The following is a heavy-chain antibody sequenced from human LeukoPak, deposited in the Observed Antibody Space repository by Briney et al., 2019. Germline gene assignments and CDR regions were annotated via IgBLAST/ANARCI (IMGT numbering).Heavy chain of an antibody. CDR2: IYYSGST. Sequence: SETLSLTCTVSGGSISSYYWSWIRQPPGRGLEWIGYIYYSGSTNYNPSLKSRVTISVDTSKNQFSLRLSSVTAADTAVYYCARKQVGDYWGQGTLVTVSS. D-gene: IGHD3-16*01. CDR1: GGSISSYY. CDR3: ARKQVGDY. J-gene: IGHJ4*02. V-gene: IGHV4-59*08.